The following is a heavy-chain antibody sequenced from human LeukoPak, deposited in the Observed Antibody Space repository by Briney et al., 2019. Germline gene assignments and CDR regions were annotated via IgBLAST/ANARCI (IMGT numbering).Heavy chain of an antibody. V-gene: IGHV3-23*01. CDR2: ISANGAST. CDR3: ARACSGGTCSLAAFDI. J-gene: IGHJ3*02. D-gene: IGHD2-15*01. CDR1: GFTLSSYA. Sequence: GGSLRLSCVASGFTLSSYAMSWVRQAPGKGLEWVSAISANGASTYYAVSVRGRFTISRDKSKNTLYLQMNSLRADDTAMYYCARACSGGTCSLAAFDIWGHGTKVTVSS.